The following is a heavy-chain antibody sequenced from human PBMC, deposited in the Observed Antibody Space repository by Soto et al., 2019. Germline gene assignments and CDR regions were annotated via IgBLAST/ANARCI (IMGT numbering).Heavy chain of an antibody. Sequence: GGSLRLSCAASGFTFSSYAMSWVRQAPGKGLEWVSAISGSGGSTYYADSVKGRFTISRDNSKNTLYLQMNSLRAEDTAVYYCAKEVVRYCSSTSCYSYYFDYWGQGTLVTVSS. CDR1: GFTFSSYA. J-gene: IGHJ4*02. CDR3: AKEVVRYCSSTSCYSYYFDY. V-gene: IGHV3-23*01. D-gene: IGHD2-2*01. CDR2: ISGSGGST.